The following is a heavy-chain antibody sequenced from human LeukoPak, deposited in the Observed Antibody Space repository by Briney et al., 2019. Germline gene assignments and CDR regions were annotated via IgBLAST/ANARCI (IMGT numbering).Heavy chain of an antibody. CDR2: INSSGNII. J-gene: IGHJ4*02. Sequence: GGSLRLSCAASGFRFSDYYMSWVRQAPGEGREWVSYINSSGNIIYYADSVKGRFTISRDNAKNSLYLQMNSLRAEDTALYYCARYDSSGYYPHWGQGTPVTVSS. CDR1: GFRFSDYY. D-gene: IGHD3-22*01. V-gene: IGHV3-11*04. CDR3: ARYDSSGYYPH.